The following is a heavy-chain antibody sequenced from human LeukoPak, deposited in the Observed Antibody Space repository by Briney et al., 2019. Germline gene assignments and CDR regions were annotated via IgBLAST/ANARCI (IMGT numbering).Heavy chain of an antibody. V-gene: IGHV3-23*01. CDR3: AKLDRAMSAFGI. CDR1: GFTFSTYG. Sequence: PGGSLRLSCAASGFTFSTYGMSWVRQAPGKGLEWVSAISSSGGSTYYADSVKGRFTISRDSSKNTLYLQMNSLRAEDTAVYYCAKLDRAMSAFGIWGQGTMVTVTS. CDR2: ISSSGGST. J-gene: IGHJ3*02. D-gene: IGHD5-18*01.